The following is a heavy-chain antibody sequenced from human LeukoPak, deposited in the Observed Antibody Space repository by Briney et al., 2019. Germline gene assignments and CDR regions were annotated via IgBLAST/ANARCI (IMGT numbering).Heavy chain of an antibody. J-gene: IGHJ4*02. CDR3: ARDSLSSGWFYYFDY. CDR2: ISAYNGNT. D-gene: IGHD6-19*01. CDR1: GYTFTSYG. Sequence: GASVKVSCKASGYTFTSYGINWVRQAPGQGLEWMGWISAYNGNTNYAQKLQGRVTMTTDTSTSTAYMELRSLRSDDTAVYYCARDSLSSGWFYYFDYWGQGTLVTVSS. V-gene: IGHV1-18*01.